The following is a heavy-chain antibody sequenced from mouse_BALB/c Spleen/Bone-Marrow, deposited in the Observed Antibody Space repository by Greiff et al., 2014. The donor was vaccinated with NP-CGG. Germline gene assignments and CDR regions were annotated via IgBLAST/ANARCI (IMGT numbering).Heavy chain of an antibody. CDR2: INPNNGGT. J-gene: IGHJ2*01. V-gene: IGHV1-26*01. D-gene: IGHD1-2*01. CDR3: ARRGGYDY. Sequence: VQLQQSGPELVKPGPSVKISCKTSGYTFTEYSMHWVKQSHGKSLEWIGSINPNNGGTSYNQKFKGKATLTVDKSSSTAYMELRSQTSEDSAVYYCARRGGYDYWGQGTTLTVSS. CDR1: GYTFTEYS.